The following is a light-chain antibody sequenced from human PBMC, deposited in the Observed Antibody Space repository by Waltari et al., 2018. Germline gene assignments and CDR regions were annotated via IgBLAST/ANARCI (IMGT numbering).Light chain of an antibody. CDR2: EGS. CDR1: SSDVGSYNL. V-gene: IGLV2-23*01. Sequence: QSALTQPASVSGSPGPSIPIPCTGTSSDVGSYNLVSWYQQHPGKAPKLLIYEGSKRPSGVSNRFSGSKSGNTASLTISGLQAEDEADYYCCSYAGSSTLVFGGGTKLTVL. J-gene: IGLJ2*01. CDR3: CSYAGSSTLV.